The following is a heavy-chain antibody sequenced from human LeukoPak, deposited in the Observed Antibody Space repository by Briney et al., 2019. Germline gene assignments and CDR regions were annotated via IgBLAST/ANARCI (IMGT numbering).Heavy chain of an antibody. CDR3: ARRIRGTHYYYYYGMDV. J-gene: IGHJ6*02. CDR2: IIPIFGTA. D-gene: IGHD3-10*01. V-gene: IGHV1-69*01. CDR1: GGTFSSYA. Sequence: SVKVSCKASGGTFSSYAISWVRQAPGRGLEWMGGIIPIFGTANYAQKFQGRVTITADESTSTAYMELSSLRSEDTAVYYCARRIRGTHYYYYYGMDVWGQGTTVTVSS.